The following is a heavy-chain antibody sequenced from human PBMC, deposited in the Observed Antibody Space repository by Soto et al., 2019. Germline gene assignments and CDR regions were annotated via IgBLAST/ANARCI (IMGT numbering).Heavy chain of an antibody. CDR1: GYSFTSYW. J-gene: IGHJ4*02. CDR3: ARQRYSDADYFDY. Sequence: GESLKISCKGSGYSFTSYWISWVRQMPGKGLEWMGRIDPSDSYTNYSPSFQGHVTISADKSISTAYLQWSSLKASDTAMYYCARQRYSDADYFDYWGQGTLVPVSS. D-gene: IGHD3-9*01. V-gene: IGHV5-10-1*01. CDR2: IDPSDSYT.